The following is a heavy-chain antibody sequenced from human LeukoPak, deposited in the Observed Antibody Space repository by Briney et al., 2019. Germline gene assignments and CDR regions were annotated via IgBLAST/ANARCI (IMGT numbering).Heavy chain of an antibody. CDR3: ARTPDGADY. V-gene: IGHV3-7*01. Sequence: GGSLRLSWAASGFTFNNYWMTWFRKAPGKGLEWVANIKQDGTEIFYVDSVRGRFIISRDNAENSLYLQMNSLRVEDTAVYYCARTPDGADYWGQGTLVTVSS. CDR1: GFTFNNYW. J-gene: IGHJ4*02. D-gene: IGHD3-10*01. CDR2: IKQDGTEI.